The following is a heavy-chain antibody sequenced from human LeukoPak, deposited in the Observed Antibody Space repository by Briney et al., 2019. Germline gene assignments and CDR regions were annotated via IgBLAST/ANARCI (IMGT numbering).Heavy chain of an antibody. D-gene: IGHD3-3*01. Sequence: SGTLSLTCAVSGGSISSSNWWSWVRQPPGKGLEWIGEIYHSGSTNYNPSLKSRVTIPVDKSKNQFSLKLSSVTAADTAVYYCARVGPGYDFWSGYPYLDYWGQGTLVTVSS. J-gene: IGHJ4*02. CDR1: GGSISSSNW. CDR3: ARVGPGYDFWSGYPYLDY. V-gene: IGHV4-4*02. CDR2: IYHSGST.